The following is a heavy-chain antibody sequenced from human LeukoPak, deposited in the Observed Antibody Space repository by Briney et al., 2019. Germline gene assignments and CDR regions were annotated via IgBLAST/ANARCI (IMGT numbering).Heavy chain of an antibody. CDR1: GGSISSYY. V-gene: IGHV4-4*07. J-gene: IGHJ4*02. CDR3: ARGYNILTGYYYFDY. D-gene: IGHD3-9*01. CDR2: IYTSGST. Sequence: PSETLSLTCTVSGGSISSYYWSWIRQPAGKGLEWIGRIYTSGSTNYNPSLKSQVTMSVDTSKNQFSLKLSSVTAADTAVYYCARGYNILTGYYYFDYWGQGTLVTVSS.